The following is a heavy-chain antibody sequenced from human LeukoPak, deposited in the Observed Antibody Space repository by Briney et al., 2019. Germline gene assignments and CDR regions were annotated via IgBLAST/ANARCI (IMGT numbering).Heavy chain of an antibody. CDR3: ARAVLLWFGESGYFDY. CDR2: IYYSGST. D-gene: IGHD3-10*01. J-gene: IGHJ4*02. Sequence: SETLSLTCSVPGGSISSYYWSWIRQPPGKGLEWVGYIYYSGSTNYNPSLKSRVTISVDTSKNPFSLKLSSVTAADTAVYYCARAVLLWFGESGYFDYWGQGTLVTVSS. V-gene: IGHV4-59*01. CDR1: GGSISSYY.